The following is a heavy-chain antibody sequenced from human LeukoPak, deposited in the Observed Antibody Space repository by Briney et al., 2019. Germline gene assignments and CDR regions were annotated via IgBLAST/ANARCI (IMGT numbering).Heavy chain of an antibody. Sequence: SETLSLTCAVYGGSFSGYCWSWIRQPPGKGLEWIGEINHSGSTNYNPSLKSRVTISVDTSKNQFSLKLSSVTAADTAVYYCASEAYYYGSGRSGDDAFDLWGQGTMVTVSS. D-gene: IGHD3-10*01. CDR1: GGSFSGYC. J-gene: IGHJ3*01. V-gene: IGHV4-34*01. CDR2: INHSGST. CDR3: ASEAYYYGSGRSGDDAFDL.